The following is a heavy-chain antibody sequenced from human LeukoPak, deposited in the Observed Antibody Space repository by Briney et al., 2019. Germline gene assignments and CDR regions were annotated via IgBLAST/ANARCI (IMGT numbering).Heavy chain of an antibody. CDR1: GGSISSYY. Sequence: SETLSLTCTVSGGSISSYYWSWIRQPPGKGLEWIGYIYTSGSTNYNPSLKSRVTISVDTSKNQFSLKLSSVTAADTAVYYCAAVPAAIVYFDYWGQGTLVTVSS. CDR2: IYTSGST. D-gene: IGHD2-2*02. J-gene: IGHJ4*02. V-gene: IGHV4-4*09. CDR3: AAVPAAIVYFDY.